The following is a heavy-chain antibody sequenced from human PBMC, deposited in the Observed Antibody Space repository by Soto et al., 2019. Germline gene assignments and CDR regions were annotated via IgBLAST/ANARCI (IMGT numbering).Heavy chain of an antibody. Sequence: SVKVSCKASGGTFSSYAISWVRQAPGQGLEWMGGIIPIFDTANYAQKLQGRVTITADESTSTAYKELSSLRSEDTAVYYYSFRGSSVWSNPDYDSSGSLYYYYYGMDVWGQGTTVTVSS. V-gene: IGHV1-69*13. CDR1: GGTFSSYA. CDR3: SFRGSSVWSNPDYDSSGSLYYYYYGMDV. CDR2: IIPIFDTA. D-gene: IGHD3-22*01. J-gene: IGHJ6*02.